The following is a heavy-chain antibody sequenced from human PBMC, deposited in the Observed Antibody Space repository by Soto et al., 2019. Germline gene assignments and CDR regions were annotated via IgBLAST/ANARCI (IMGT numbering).Heavy chain of an antibody. Sequence: PSETLSLTCTVSGGSISSYYWSWIRQPPGKGLEWIGYIYYSGSTNYNPSLKSRVTISVDTSKNQFSLKLSSVTAADTAVYYCARHERWLQFIFDYWGQGTLVTVSS. J-gene: IGHJ4*02. CDR2: IYYSGST. V-gene: IGHV4-59*08. CDR1: GGSISSYY. D-gene: IGHD5-12*01. CDR3: ARHERWLQFIFDY.